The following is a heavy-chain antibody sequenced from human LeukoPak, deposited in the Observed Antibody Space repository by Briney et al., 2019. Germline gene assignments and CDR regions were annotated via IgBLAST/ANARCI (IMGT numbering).Heavy chain of an antibody. D-gene: IGHD4-17*01. V-gene: IGHV1-3*01. CDR3: ARDGAKYGDYPDY. CDR2: INPGNGNT. J-gene: IGHJ4*02. Sequence: ASVKVSCKASGYTFTSYAMHWVRQAPGQRLEWMGWINPGNGNTKYSQKFQGRVTITRDTSASTAYMELSSLRSEDTAVYYCARDGAKYGDYPDYWGQGTLVTVSS. CDR1: GYTFTSYA.